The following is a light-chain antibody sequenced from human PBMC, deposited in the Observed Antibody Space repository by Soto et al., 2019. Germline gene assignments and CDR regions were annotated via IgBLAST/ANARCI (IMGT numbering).Light chain of an antibody. CDR3: QQYGSSPFT. Sequence: EIVLTQSPGTLSLSPGERATLSCRASQSVSSSYLAWYQQKPGQAPRLLIYGASSRATGIPDRFSGSGSRTDFTLTISRLEPEDYAVYYCQQYGSSPFTFGPGTKVYIK. CDR2: GAS. V-gene: IGKV3-20*01. J-gene: IGKJ3*01. CDR1: QSVSSSY.